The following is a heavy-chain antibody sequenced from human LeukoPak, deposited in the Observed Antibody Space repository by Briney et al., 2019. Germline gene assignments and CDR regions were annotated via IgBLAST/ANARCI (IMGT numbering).Heavy chain of an antibody. D-gene: IGHD2-15*01. Sequence: GGSLRLSCAASGFTFSSYTMNWVRQAPGKGLEWVSSISSSSSYIYYADSVKGRFTISRDNAKNSLHLQMNSLRVEDTALYYCAKDSQDRSGNYFDYWGQGTLVTVSS. J-gene: IGHJ4*02. CDR3: AKDSQDRSGNYFDY. CDR2: ISSSSSYI. CDR1: GFTFSSYT. V-gene: IGHV3-21*01.